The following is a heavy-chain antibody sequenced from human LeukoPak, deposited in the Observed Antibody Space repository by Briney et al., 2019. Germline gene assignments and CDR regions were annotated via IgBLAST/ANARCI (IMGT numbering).Heavy chain of an antibody. CDR2: ISGSGGST. V-gene: IGHV3-23*01. Sequence: GGSLRLSCAASGFTFSSYAMSWVRQAPGKGLEWVSAISGSGGSTYYADSVKGRFTISRGNSKNTLYLQMNRLRAEDTAVYYCAKDRSPYSGSYLYYFDYWGQGTLVTVSS. CDR3: AKDRSPYSGSYLYYFDY. J-gene: IGHJ4*02. D-gene: IGHD1-26*01. CDR1: GFTFSSYA.